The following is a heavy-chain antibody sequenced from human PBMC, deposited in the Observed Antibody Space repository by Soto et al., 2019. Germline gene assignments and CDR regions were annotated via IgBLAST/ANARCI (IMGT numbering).Heavy chain of an antibody. CDR3: ARGYCVSSSCHSLDS. CDR1: GDTFTPYA. V-gene: IGHV1-69*14. D-gene: IGHD2-15*01. J-gene: IGHJ4*02. Sequence: QVHLVQSGAEVKTPGSSVTVSCKASGDTFTPYAISWVRQAPGQGLEWMGGIIPIAGKPTYEQKFQGRVTITEDRSTSTTSMDLSRLTSEDTAVYYCARGYCVSSSCHSLDSWGQGTPATVSS. CDR2: IIPIAGKP.